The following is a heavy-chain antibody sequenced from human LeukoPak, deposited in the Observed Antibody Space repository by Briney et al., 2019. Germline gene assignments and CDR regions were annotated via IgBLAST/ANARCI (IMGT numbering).Heavy chain of an antibody. V-gene: IGHV1-2*02. CDR2: INPNSGGT. J-gene: IGHJ6*03. Sequence: ASVKVSCKASGYTFTGYYMHWVRQAPGQGLEWMGWINPNSGGTNYAQKFQGRVTMTRDTSISTAYMELRSLRSDDTAVYYCAIAAPDYYYYYMDVWGKGTTVTVSS. CDR3: AIAAPDYYYYYMDV. CDR1: GYTFTGYY. D-gene: IGHD2-15*01.